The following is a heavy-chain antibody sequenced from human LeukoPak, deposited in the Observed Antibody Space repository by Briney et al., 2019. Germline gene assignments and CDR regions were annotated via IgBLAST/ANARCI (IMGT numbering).Heavy chain of an antibody. CDR1: GYTFTSYY. D-gene: IGHD2-15*01. J-gene: IGHJ6*02. CDR3: ARVALPYCSGGSCYSYYYNGMDV. CDR2: INPSGGST. Sequence: GASVKVSCKASGYTFTSYYMHWVRQAPGQGLEWMGIINPSGGSTSYAQKFQGRVTMTRDTSTSTVYMELSSLRSEDTAVYYCARVALPYCSGGSCYSYYYNGMDVWGQGTTVTVSS. V-gene: IGHV1-46*03.